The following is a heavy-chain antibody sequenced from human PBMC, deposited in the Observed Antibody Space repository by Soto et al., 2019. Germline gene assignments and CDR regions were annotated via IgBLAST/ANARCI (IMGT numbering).Heavy chain of an antibody. CDR2: ISAKNGNS. D-gene: IGHD6-6*01. J-gene: IGHJ6*02. Sequence: ASVKVSCKASGYTFTSYGISWVRQAPGQGLEWMGWISAKNGNSNYAQKLQGRVTMTTDTSTSTAYMELRSLRSDDTAVYYCAREGIAPRTGAAPSPRSFYYYGMDVWGQGTTVTVSS. CDR1: GYTFTSYG. CDR3: AREGIAPRTGAAPSPRSFYYYGMDV. V-gene: IGHV1-18*04.